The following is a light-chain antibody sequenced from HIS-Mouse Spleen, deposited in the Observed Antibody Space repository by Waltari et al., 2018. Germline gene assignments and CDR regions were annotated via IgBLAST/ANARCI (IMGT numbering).Light chain of an antibody. V-gene: IGLV3-21*02. Sequence: SYVLTQPPSVSVAPGQTARITCGGNNIGSKRVHWYQQKPGQAPVLVVYDGSDRPSGIPERFSGSNSGNTATLTISRVEAGDEADYYCQVWDSSSDRVFGTGTKVTVL. CDR1: NIGSKR. J-gene: IGLJ1*01. CDR3: QVWDSSSDRV. CDR2: DGS.